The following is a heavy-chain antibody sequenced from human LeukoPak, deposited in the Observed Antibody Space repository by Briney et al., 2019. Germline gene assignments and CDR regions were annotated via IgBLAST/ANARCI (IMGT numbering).Heavy chain of an antibody. D-gene: IGHD3-16*01. CDR1: GGSISSGSYY. J-gene: IGHJ6*03. CDR2: IYYSGNT. V-gene: IGHV4-61*03. Sequence: SETLSLTCTVSGGSISSGSYYWSWIRQPPGKGLEWIGYIYYSGNTNYNPSLKSRVTISVDTSKSHFSLRLSSVTAADTAVYYCARGGTNRHMDVWGKGTTVTVS. CDR3: ARGGTNRHMDV.